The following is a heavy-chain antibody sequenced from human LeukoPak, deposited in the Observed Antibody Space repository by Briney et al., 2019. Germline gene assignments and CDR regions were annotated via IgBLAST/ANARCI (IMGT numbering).Heavy chain of an antibody. CDR2: IYYDGST. CDR3: AGHRGYGSRADY. D-gene: IGHD5-18*01. V-gene: IGHV4-39*01. Sequence: SETPSLTCTVSDGSISSGIYYWGWIRQPPEKGLQWIGSIYYDGSTYYSPSLKSRVTISVDTSKNQYSLKLSSVTAADTAVYYCAGHRGYGSRADYWGQGILVTVSS. J-gene: IGHJ4*02. CDR1: DGSISSGIYY.